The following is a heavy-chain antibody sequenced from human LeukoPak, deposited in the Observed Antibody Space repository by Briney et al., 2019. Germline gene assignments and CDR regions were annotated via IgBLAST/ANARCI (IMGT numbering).Heavy chain of an antibody. Sequence: SDTLSLTCAVSGESFSYNYWTWVRQPPGKGLEWIGDINHSGRVNYRPSLKGRVTISADTSKSQFSLKLNAVTAADTAVYYCARGLGPMSPSLDYWGQGSLVTVSS. D-gene: IGHD3-22*01. V-gene: IGHV4-34*01. CDR3: ARGLGPMSPSLDY. J-gene: IGHJ4*02. CDR1: GESFSYNY. CDR2: INHSGRV.